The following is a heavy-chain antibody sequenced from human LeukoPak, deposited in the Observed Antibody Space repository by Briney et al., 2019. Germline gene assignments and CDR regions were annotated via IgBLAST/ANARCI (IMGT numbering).Heavy chain of an antibody. D-gene: IGHD2-8*01. CDR1: GGSFSGYY. CDR2: ISLTGLT. V-gene: IGHV4-34*01. CDR3: SRENGAFSPFGY. Sequence: SETLSLTCAVYGGSFSGYYWSWIRQPPGQGLEWIGEISLTGLTHYNPSLESRVTVSLDKSKNQLSLNLTSVTAADTAVYYCSRENGAFSPFGYWGQGTLVTVLS. J-gene: IGHJ4*02.